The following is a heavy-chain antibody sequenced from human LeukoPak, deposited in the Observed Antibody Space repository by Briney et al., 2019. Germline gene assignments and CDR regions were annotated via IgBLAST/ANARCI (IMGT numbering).Heavy chain of an antibody. J-gene: IGHJ3*02. D-gene: IGHD4-17*01. CDR3: ARALDYGDYEDAFDI. Sequence: GESLKISCMGSGYSFTSYWIGWVRQMPGKGLEWMGIIYPGDSDTRYSPSFQGQVAISADKPISTAYLQWSSLKASDTAMYYCARALDYGDYEDAFDIWGQGTMVTVSS. CDR1: GYSFTSYW. V-gene: IGHV5-51*01. CDR2: IYPGDSDT.